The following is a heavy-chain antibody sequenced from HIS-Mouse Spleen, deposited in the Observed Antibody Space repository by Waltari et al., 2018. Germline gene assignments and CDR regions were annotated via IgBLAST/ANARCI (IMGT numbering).Heavy chain of an antibody. J-gene: IGHJ5*02. Sequence: QVQLQQWGAGLLKPSETLSLTCAVYGGSFSGYYWSWIRQPPGKGLEWIGEINHSGSTNYTPSLKSRVTISVDTSKNQFSLKLSSVTAADTAVYYCARGREDIVVVVAATPPNWFDPWGQGTLVTVSS. CDR1: GGSFSGYY. V-gene: IGHV4-34*01. CDR2: INHSGST. D-gene: IGHD2-15*01. CDR3: ARGREDIVVVVAATPPNWFDP.